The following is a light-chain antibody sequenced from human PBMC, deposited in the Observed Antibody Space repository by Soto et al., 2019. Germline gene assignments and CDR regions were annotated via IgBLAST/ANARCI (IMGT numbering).Light chain of an antibody. CDR1: SSDVGGYNY. Sequence: QSALTQPASVSRSPGQSITISCTGTSSDVGGYNYVSWYQQHPGKAPKLMIYDVSNRPSGVSNRFSGSKSGNTASLTISGLQAEDEADYYCSSYTSSIAVVFGGGTKLTVL. J-gene: IGLJ2*01. CDR3: SSYTSSIAVV. V-gene: IGLV2-14*01. CDR2: DVS.